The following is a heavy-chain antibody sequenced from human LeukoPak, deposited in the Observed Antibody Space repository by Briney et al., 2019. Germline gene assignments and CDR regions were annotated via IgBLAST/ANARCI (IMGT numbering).Heavy chain of an antibody. CDR2: IYTSGST. CDR3: ARGGSNWNPFDY. Sequence: SETLSLTCTVSGGSISSYYWSWTRQPAGKGLEWIGRIYTSGSTNYNPSLKSRVTMSVDTSKNQFSLKLSSVTAADTAVYYCARGGSNWNPFDYWGQGTLVTVSS. CDR1: GGSISSYY. V-gene: IGHV4-4*07. D-gene: IGHD1-1*01. J-gene: IGHJ4*02.